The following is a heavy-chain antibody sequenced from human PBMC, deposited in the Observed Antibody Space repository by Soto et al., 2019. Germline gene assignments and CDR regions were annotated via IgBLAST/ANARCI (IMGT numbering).Heavy chain of an antibody. V-gene: IGHV5-51*01. CDR1: GYRFTSYW. J-gene: IGHJ6*02. CDR3: ARLKEASADRPYYYDWLDG. CDR2: IYPGDSDT. Sequence: PGASLKISCKGSGYRFTSYWIGWVRQMPGKGLEWMGIIYPGDSDTRYSPSFQGQVTISADKSISTAYLQWSSLKASDTAMYYCARLKEASADRPYYYDWLDGWGQGNTVTV.